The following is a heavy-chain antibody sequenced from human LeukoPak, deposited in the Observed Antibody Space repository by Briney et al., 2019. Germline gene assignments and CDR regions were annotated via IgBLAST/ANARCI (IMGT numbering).Heavy chain of an antibody. CDR1: GGSIISNNYY. D-gene: IGHD1-26*01. CDR3: ARRGVGATVYYFDY. J-gene: IGHJ4*02. CDR2: MYYSGST. Sequence: PSETLSLTCSVSGGSIISNNYYWGWIRQPPGKGLEWIGSMYYSGSTYYNPSLRSRVTISVDTSKNQFSLKLSSVTAADTAVYYCARRGVGATVYYFDYWGQGTLVTVSS. V-gene: IGHV4-39*07.